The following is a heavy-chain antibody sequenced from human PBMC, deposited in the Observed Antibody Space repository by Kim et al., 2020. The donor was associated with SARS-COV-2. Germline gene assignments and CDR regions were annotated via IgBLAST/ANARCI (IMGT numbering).Heavy chain of an antibody. Sequence: ASGRGSFAISRDNSKNTLYLQMNSQRDEDTAVYYCAKDLYGGKTWRRPDYWGQGTLVTVSS. D-gene: IGHD2-15*01. J-gene: IGHJ4*02. V-gene: IGHV3-23*01. CDR3: AKDLYGGKTWRRPDY.